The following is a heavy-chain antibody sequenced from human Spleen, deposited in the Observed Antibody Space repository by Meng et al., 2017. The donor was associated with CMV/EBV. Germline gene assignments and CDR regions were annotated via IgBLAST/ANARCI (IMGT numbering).Heavy chain of an antibody. CDR3: ARDRGCSSTSCYQYNWFDP. J-gene: IGHJ5*02. Sequence: ASVKVSCKASGYTFTGYYMHWVRQAPGQGLEWMGWINPNSGGTNYAQKFQGRVTMTTDTSTSTAYMELRSLRSDDTAVYYCARDRGCSSTSCYQYNWFDPWGQGTLVTVSS. CDR2: INPNSGGT. CDR1: GYTFTGYY. V-gene: IGHV1-2*02. D-gene: IGHD2-2*01.